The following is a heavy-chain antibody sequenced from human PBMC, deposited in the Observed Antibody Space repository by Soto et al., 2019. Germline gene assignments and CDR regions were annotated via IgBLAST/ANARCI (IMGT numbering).Heavy chain of an antibody. J-gene: IGHJ6*02. CDR2: ISSSSSYI. V-gene: IGHV3-21*01. Sequence: EVQLVESGGGLVKPGGSLRLSCAASGFTFSSYSMNWVRQAPGKGLEWVSSISSSSSYIYYADSVKGRFTISRDNAKNSLYLQMNSLRAEDTAVYYCARDGQDDIVVVVAATPGYYYGMDVWGQGTTVTVSS. CDR3: ARDGQDDIVVVVAATPGYYYGMDV. CDR1: GFTFSSYS. D-gene: IGHD2-15*01.